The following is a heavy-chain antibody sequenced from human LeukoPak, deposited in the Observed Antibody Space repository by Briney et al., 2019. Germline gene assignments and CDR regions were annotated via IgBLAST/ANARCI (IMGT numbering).Heavy chain of an antibody. CDR1: GFTFSSYA. V-gene: IGHV3-30-3*01. Sequence: PGGSLRLSCAASGFTFSSYAMHWVRRAPGKGLEWVAVISYDGSNKYYADSVKGRFTISRDNSKNTLYLQMNSLRAEDTAVYYCARDLHDYVWGSYRYTAFDYWGQGTLVTVSS. J-gene: IGHJ4*02. CDR3: ARDLHDYVWGSYRYTAFDY. D-gene: IGHD3-16*02. CDR2: ISYDGSNK.